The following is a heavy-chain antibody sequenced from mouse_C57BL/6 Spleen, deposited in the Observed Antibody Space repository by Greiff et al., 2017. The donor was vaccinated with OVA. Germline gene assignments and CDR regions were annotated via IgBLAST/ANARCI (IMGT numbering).Heavy chain of an antibody. V-gene: IGHV5-17*01. D-gene: IGHD4-1*01. CDR1: GFTFSDYG. Sequence: EVMLVESGGGLVKPGGSLKLSCAASGFTFSDYGMHWVRQAPEQGLEWVAYISRGSSTIYYADTVKGRFTISRDNAKNTLFLQMTSLRAEDTAMYYCARMGPLAYWGQGTLVTVSA. J-gene: IGHJ3*01. CDR2: ISRGSSTI. CDR3: ARMGPLAY.